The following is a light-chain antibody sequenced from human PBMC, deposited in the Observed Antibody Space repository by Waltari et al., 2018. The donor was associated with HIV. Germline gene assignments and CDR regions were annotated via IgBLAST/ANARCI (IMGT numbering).Light chain of an antibody. CDR3: QQYNSYPWT. CDR2: RAS. CDR1: QSVTKY. V-gene: IGKV1-5*03. J-gene: IGKJ1*01. Sequence: DIQMAQSPSTLSASLGDRVTITCRASQSVTKYLAWYQQKPGKAPSLLIYRASTLETGVPSRFSGSGSGTEFTLTISSLQPDDFATYYCQQYNSYPWTFGQGTRVEIK.